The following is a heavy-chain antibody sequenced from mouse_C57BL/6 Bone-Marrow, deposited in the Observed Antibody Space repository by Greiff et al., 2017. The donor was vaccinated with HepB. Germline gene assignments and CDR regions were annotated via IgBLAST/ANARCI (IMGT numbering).Heavy chain of an antibody. Sequence: QVQLQQSGAELVMPGASVKLSCKASGYTFTSYWMHWVKQRPGQGLEWIGEIDPSDSYTNYNQKFKGKSTLTVDKSSSTAYMQLSSLTSEDSAVYYCASHYYGSSPWYFDVWGTGTTVTVSS. V-gene: IGHV1-69*01. CDR1: GYTFTSYW. D-gene: IGHD1-1*01. CDR3: ASHYYGSSPWYFDV. CDR2: IDPSDSYT. J-gene: IGHJ1*03.